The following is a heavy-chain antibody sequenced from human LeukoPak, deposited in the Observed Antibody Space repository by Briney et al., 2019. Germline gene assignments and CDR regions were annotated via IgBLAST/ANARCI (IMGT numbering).Heavy chain of an antibody. D-gene: IGHD3-3*01. V-gene: IGHV3-66*01. Sequence: GGSLRLSCAASGFTVSSNYMSWVRQAPGKGLEWVSVIYSGGSTYYADSVKGRFTISRDNSKNTLYLQMNSLRAEDTAVYYCAKVAIFGVISAPSDYWGRGTLVTVSS. CDR1: GFTVSSNY. CDR3: AKVAIFGVISAPSDY. CDR2: IYSGGST. J-gene: IGHJ4*02.